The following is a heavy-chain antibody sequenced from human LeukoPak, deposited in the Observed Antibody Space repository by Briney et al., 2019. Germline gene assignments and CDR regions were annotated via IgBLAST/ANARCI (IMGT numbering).Heavy chain of an antibody. CDR2: IYTSGST. D-gene: IGHD4-17*01. CDR3: AREDYGDYGAFDY. CDR1: GFTLNTND. V-gene: IGHV4-4*07. J-gene: IGHJ4*02. Sequence: GSLRLSCAASGFTLNTNDMNWVRQPAGKGLEWIGRIYTSGSTNYNPSLKSRVTMSVDTSKNQFSLKLSSVTAADTAVYYCAREDYGDYGAFDYWGQGTLVTVSS.